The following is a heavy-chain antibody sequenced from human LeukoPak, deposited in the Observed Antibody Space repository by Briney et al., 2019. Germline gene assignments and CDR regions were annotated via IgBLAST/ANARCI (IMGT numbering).Heavy chain of an antibody. J-gene: IGHJ4*02. V-gene: IGHV3-23*01. D-gene: IGHD2-2*01. CDR3: AKDLILVLPAAYDY. CDR2: LSASGGST. Sequence: GGSLRLSCAASGSFSSYVMTWVRQAPGRGLEWVSTLSASGGSTYYADSVKGRFTISRDNSKNTLYLQMSSLRAEDTAVYFCAKDLILVLPAAYDYWGQGTLVTGSS. CDR1: GSFSSYV.